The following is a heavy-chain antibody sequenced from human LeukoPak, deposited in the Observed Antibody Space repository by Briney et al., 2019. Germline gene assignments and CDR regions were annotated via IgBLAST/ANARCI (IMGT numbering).Heavy chain of an antibody. J-gene: IGHJ4*02. CDR1: GGSISSSSYY. Sequence: WETLSLTCIVSGGSISSSSYYWGWIRQPPGKGLEWIGSIYYSGGTYYNPSLKSRVTISVDTSKNQFSLKLSSVTAADTAVYYCGRSKKLLWFGEAIGDWGQGTLVTASS. D-gene: IGHD3-10*01. CDR3: GRSKKLLWFGEAIGD. CDR2: IYYSGGT. V-gene: IGHV4-39*01.